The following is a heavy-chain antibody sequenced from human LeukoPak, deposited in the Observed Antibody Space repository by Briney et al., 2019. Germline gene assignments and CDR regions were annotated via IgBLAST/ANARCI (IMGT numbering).Heavy chain of an antibody. V-gene: IGHV4-30-4*08. CDR3: ARLSGSYWAYFDY. CDR2: IYYSGTT. Sequence: SETLSLTCTVSGGSISSGDYCWSWIRQPPGKGLEWIGYIYYSGTTYYNPSLKNRVTISVDTSKNQFSLKLSSVTAADTAVYYCARLSGSYWAYFDYWGQGTLVTVSS. CDR1: GGSISSGDYC. D-gene: IGHD1-26*01. J-gene: IGHJ4*02.